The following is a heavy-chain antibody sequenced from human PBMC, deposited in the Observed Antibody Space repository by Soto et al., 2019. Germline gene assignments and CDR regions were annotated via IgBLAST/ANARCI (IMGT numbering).Heavy chain of an antibody. CDR2: IYYSGPT. CDR1: GGSISSGDYY. D-gene: IGHD4-17*01. CDR3: ASGSTYDYGDWYYYGMDV. J-gene: IGHJ6*02. Sequence: SETLSLTCTVSGGSISSGDYYWSWIRQPPGKGLEWIGYIYYSGPTYYNPSLKSRITISVHTSKNQSSLKLSSVTAADTTVYYCASGSTYDYGDWYYYGMDVWGQGTTVTVSS. V-gene: IGHV4-30-4*01.